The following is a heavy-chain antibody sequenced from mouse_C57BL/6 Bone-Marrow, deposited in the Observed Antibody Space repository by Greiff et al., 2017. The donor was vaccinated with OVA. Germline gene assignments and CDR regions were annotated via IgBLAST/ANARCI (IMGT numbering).Heavy chain of an antibody. CDR3: ARPSSSGYVAY. D-gene: IGHD3-2*02. V-gene: IGHV5-12*01. Sequence: EVQGVESGGGLVQPGGSLKLSCAASGFTFSDYYMYWVRQTPEKRLEWVAYISNGGGSTYYPDTVKGRFTISRDNAKNTLYLQMSRLKSEDTAMYYCARPSSSGYVAYWGQGTLVTVSA. CDR1: GFTFSDYY. J-gene: IGHJ3*01. CDR2: ISNGGGST.